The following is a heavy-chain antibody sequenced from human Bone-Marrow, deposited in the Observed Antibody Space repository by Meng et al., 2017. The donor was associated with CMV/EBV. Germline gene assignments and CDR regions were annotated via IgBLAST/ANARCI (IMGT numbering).Heavy chain of an antibody. D-gene: IGHD2-15*01. Sequence: GGSLRLSCAASGFTFSTYAMSWVRQAPGKGLEWVSIIYNAGRSTYYADSVRDRFTISRDNSKNTLYLQMNSLRVEDTAVYYCATGPLRYCSSSSWPAYFDHWGQGTRVTVSS. CDR2: IYNAGRST. V-gene: IGHV3-23*03. CDR3: ATGPLRYCSSSSWPAYFDH. J-gene: IGHJ4*02. CDR1: GFTFSTYA.